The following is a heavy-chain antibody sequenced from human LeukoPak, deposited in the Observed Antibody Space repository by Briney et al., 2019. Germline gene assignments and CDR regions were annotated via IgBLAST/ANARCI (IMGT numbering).Heavy chain of an antibody. J-gene: IGHJ4*02. CDR2: IKSNNDGGTT. CDR3: TPVMVEDRGF. D-gene: IGHD2-21*01. CDR1: GLSFSDYG. V-gene: IGHV3-15*01. Sequence: PGGSLRLSCAGSGLSFSDYGMNWVRQAPGKGPEWVGRIKSNNDGGTTDYASPVEGRFIISRDDSKNTIYLQMNRLIIDDTAIYYCTPVMVEDRGFWGQGTLVTVSS.